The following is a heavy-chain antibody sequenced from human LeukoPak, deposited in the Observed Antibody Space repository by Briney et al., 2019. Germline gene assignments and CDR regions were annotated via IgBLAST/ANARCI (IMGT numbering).Heavy chain of an antibody. Sequence: SVKVSCKASGYTFTSYAMHWVRQAPGQRLEWMGWIIPIFGTPNYAQKFQGRVTITADESTSTAYMELSSLRSEDTAVYYCARSPSGSYPFDYWGQGTLVTVSS. V-gene: IGHV1-69*13. CDR1: GYTFTSYA. CDR2: IIPIFGTP. D-gene: IGHD1-26*01. CDR3: ARSPSGSYPFDY. J-gene: IGHJ4*02.